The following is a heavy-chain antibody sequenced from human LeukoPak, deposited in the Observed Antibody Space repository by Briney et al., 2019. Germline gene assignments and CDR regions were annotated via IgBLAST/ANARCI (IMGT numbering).Heavy chain of an antibody. CDR1: GFTFSDYY. CDR3: ARVAQWLVRPYYYYYYGMDV. Sequence: GGSLRLSCAASGFTFSDYYMSWIRQAPGKGLEWVSYISSSGSTIYYADSVKGRVTISRDNAKNSLYPQMNSLRAEDTAVYYCARVAQWLVRPYYYYYYGMDVWGQGTTVTVSS. V-gene: IGHV3-11*01. CDR2: ISSSGSTI. D-gene: IGHD6-19*01. J-gene: IGHJ6*02.